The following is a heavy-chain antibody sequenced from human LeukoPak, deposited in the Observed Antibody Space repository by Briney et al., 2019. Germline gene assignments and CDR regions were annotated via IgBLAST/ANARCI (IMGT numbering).Heavy chain of an antibody. D-gene: IGHD5-18*01. CDR3: AKDLGAWIQLWFLDY. Sequence: GGSLRLSCAASGFTFSSYGMLWVRQAPGKGLEWVAVIWYDGSNKYYADSVKGRFTISRDNSKNTLYLQMNSLRAEDTAVYYCAKDLGAWIQLWFLDYWGQGTLVTVSS. J-gene: IGHJ4*02. V-gene: IGHV3-33*06. CDR1: GFTFSSYG. CDR2: IWYDGSNK.